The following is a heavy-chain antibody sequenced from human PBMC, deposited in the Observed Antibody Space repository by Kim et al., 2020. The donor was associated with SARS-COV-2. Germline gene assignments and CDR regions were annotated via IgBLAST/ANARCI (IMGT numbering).Heavy chain of an antibody. CDR3: ARGMFTSGFDV. J-gene: IGHJ6*02. Sequence: GGSLRLSCVASGFTLDTYWINWVRQGPGKELVWVLRISPGGNSTHYADSVKGRFTMSRDNAENTVILQMHSLRAEDTAVYFCARGMFTSGFDVWGQGTTVTISS. D-gene: IGHD3-10*02. CDR2: ISPGGNST. V-gene: IGHV3-74*01. CDR1: GFTLDTYW.